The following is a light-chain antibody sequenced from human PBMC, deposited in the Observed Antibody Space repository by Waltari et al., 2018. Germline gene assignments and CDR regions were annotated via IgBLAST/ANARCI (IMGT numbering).Light chain of an antibody. V-gene: IGKV3-11*01. Sequence: DIVLTQSPVTLSLSPGERATLFCGASQNVDTCFAWYQQKPGQAPRLLIYNSSHRASGVPARFSGGGSGTDFTLTISSVEPEDIAIYYCQQRNTWPPYTFGQGTKLELK. CDR1: QNVDTC. CDR3: QQRNTWPPYT. CDR2: NSS. J-gene: IGKJ2*01.